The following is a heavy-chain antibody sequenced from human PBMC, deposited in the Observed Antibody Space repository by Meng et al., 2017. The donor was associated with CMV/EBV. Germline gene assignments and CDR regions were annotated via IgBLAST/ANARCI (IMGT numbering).Heavy chain of an antibody. J-gene: IGHJ4*02. CDR1: GFTSNAYW. CDR3: ATTTNGCFDN. CDR2: IKQDGTEK. V-gene: IGHV3-7*01. Sequence: GGSLRLSCVASGFTSNAYWMTWVRQVPGKALEWVANIKQDGTEKYYVPSVKGRFIISRDNAKSSLYLQMNDLRVEDTAVYYCATTTNGCFDNWGQGALVTVSS. D-gene: IGHD2-8*01.